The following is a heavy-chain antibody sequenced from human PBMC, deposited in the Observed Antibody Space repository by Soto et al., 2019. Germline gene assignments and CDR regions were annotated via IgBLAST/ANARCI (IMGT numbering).Heavy chain of an antibody. D-gene: IGHD6-19*01. CDR3: LKTPSNSGWYDFDY. CDR1: GFTFSRYW. CDR2: INSDGSST. J-gene: IGHJ4*02. V-gene: IGHV3-74*01. Sequence: EVQLVESGGDLVQPGGSLRLSCAASGFTFSRYWMHWARQAPGKGLVWVSRINSDGSSTSYADSVKGRFTISRDNDKKTLYLQMNSLRAEDTAVYYCLKTPSNSGWYDFDYWGQGTLVTVSS.